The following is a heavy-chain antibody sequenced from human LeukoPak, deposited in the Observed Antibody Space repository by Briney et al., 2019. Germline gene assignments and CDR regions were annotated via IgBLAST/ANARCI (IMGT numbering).Heavy chain of an antibody. Sequence: SETLSLTCTVYGGSVNSGNYYWSWIRQPPGKGLEWIGYIYYSGSTYYYNPSLESRVTISVDTSKNQFSLKLSSVTAADTAVYYCARRATYYYGSGSYYPPTYYFDYWGQGTLVTVSS. D-gene: IGHD3-10*01. J-gene: IGHJ4*02. CDR2: IYYSGSTY. CDR3: ARRATYYYGSGSYYPPTYYFDY. V-gene: IGHV4-61*01. CDR1: GGSVNSGNYY.